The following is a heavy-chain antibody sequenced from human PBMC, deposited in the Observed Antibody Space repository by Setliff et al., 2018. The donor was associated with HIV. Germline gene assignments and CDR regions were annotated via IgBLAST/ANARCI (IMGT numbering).Heavy chain of an antibody. D-gene: IGHD2-15*01. CDR2: IIPVYGVT. V-gene: IGHV1-69*05. Sequence: SVKVSCKASGGTFSSYVISWVRQAPGQGPEWMGGIIPVYGVTNYAQKFQGRVTITTDESTSTAYMELSSLRSEDTAVYYCALPYCSGGNCWSSASLPPAGWFDPWGQGTLVTVSS. J-gene: IGHJ5*02. CDR3: ALPYCSGGNCWSSASLPPAGWFDP. CDR1: GGTFSSYV.